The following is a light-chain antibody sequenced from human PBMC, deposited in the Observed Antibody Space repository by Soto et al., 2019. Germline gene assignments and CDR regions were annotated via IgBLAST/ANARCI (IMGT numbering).Light chain of an antibody. CDR2: DVS. Sequence: ALTQPRSVSGSPGQSVTISCTGTSSDVGAYNFVSWYQQHPGKAPKLMIYDVSKRPSGVPDRFSGSKSGNTASLTISGLQAEDEADYYCCSYAGSYTWVFGTGTKVTVL. CDR1: SSDVGAYNF. CDR3: CSYAGSYTWV. V-gene: IGLV2-11*01. J-gene: IGLJ1*01.